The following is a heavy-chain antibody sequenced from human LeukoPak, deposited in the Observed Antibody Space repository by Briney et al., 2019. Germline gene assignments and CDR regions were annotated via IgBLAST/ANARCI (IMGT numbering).Heavy chain of an antibody. CDR2: ISYDGSNK. D-gene: IGHD2-21*01. J-gene: IGHJ4*02. Sequence: GGPLRLSCAASGFTFSSYAMHWVRQAPGKGLEWVAVISYDGSNKYYADSVKGRFTISRDNSKNTLYLQMNSLRAEDTAVYYCARDGVESVIDFDYWGQGTLVTVSS. V-gene: IGHV3-30-3*01. CDR3: ARDGVESVIDFDY. CDR1: GFTFSSYA.